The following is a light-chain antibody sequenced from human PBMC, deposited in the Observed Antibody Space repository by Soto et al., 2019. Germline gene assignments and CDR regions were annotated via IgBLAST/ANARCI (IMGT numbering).Light chain of an antibody. CDR3: SSYISSSTPYV. V-gene: IGLV2-14*03. CDR1: SSDIGGYNF. J-gene: IGLJ1*01. CDR2: GVS. Sequence: QSALTQPASVSGSPGQSITISCTGTSSDIGGYNFVSWYQHHPGKAPRLMIFGVSDRPSGVSDRFSGSKSGNPASLTISGLQAEDEADYYCSSYISSSTPYVFGTGTKLTVL.